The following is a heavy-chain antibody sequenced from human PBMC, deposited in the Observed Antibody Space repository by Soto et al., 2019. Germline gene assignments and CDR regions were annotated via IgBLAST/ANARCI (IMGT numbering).Heavy chain of an antibody. CDR2: ISGSGGST. CDR3: AKATTIFGVVSPFDY. V-gene: IGHV3-23*01. J-gene: IGHJ4*02. CDR1: GFTFSSYA. D-gene: IGHD3-3*01. Sequence: SLRLSCAASGFTFSSYAMSWFRQAPGKGLEWVPAISGSGGSTYYADSVKGRFTISRDNSKNTLYLQMNSLRAEDTAVYYCAKATTIFGVVSPFDYWGQGTLVTVSS.